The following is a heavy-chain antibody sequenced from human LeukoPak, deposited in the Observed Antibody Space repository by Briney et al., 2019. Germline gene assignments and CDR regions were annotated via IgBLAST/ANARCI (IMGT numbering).Heavy chain of an antibody. V-gene: IGHV3-74*01. Sequence: GGSLRLSCVASGFTLSYYWMHWVRQAPGKGLVWVSRINSDGSSTKYADSVKGRFTISRDNAKNTLYLQMNSLRAEDTAVYYCARALEYYDYVWGSYPNPNYYMDVWGKGTTVTVSS. D-gene: IGHD3-16*02. CDR3: ARALEYYDYVWGSYPNPNYYMDV. CDR2: INSDGSST. J-gene: IGHJ6*03. CDR1: GFTLSYYW.